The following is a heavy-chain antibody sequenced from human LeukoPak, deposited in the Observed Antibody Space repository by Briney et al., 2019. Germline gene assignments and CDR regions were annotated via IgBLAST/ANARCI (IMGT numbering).Heavy chain of an antibody. V-gene: IGHV3-21*06. CDR1: GFTFNNHA. CDR3: AAALAIAVGGTTPGDY. D-gene: IGHD6-19*01. J-gene: IGHJ4*02. CDR2: ITSSSSDI. Sequence: PGGSLRLSCTASGFTFNNHAMNWVRQAPGKGLEWVSSITSSSSDIFYADSVKGRFTISRDNAKNSLYLKMNSLRVEDTAVYYCAAALAIAVGGTTPGDYWGQGTLVTVSS.